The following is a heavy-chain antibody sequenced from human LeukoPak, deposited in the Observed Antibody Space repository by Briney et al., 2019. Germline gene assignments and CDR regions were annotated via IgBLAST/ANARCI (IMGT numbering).Heavy chain of an antibody. CDR3: ARGYYDYIWGSYRDDSYYFDY. D-gene: IGHD3-16*02. J-gene: IGHJ4*02. Sequence: PSETLSLTCTVSGGSINSSSYYWGWIRQPPGKGLEWIGSIYYSGSTYYNPSLKSRVTISVDTSKNQFSLKLSSVTAADTAVYYCARGYYDYIWGSYRDDSYYFDYWGQGTLVTVSS. V-gene: IGHV4-39*01. CDR1: GGSINSSSYY. CDR2: IYYSGST.